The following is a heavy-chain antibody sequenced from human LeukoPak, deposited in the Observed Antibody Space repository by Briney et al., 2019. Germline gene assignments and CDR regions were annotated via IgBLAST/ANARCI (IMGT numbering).Heavy chain of an antibody. CDR1: AYSISSGYY. CDR3: AGGPLQRGYYYYYMDV. D-gene: IGHD4-11*01. CDR2: IYHSGST. J-gene: IGHJ6*03. Sequence: PSETLSLTCTVSAYSISSGYYWGWIRQPPGKGLEWIGSIYHSGSTYYNPSLKSRVTISVDTSKNQFSLKLSSVTAADTAVYYRAGGPLQRGYYYYYMDVWGKGTTVTVSS. V-gene: IGHV4-38-2*02.